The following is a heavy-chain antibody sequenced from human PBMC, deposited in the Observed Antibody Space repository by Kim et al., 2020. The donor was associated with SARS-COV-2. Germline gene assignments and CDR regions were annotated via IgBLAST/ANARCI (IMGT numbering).Heavy chain of an antibody. V-gene: IGHV3-33*01. J-gene: IGHJ4*02. CDR1: GFTFSSYG. Sequence: VGSLRLSCAASGFTFSSYGMHWVRQAPGKGLEWVAVIWYDGSNKYYADSVKGRFTISRDNSKNTLYLQMNSLRAEDTAVYYCARGIAAAGTGIDYWGQGTLVTVSS. CDR3: ARGIAAAGTGIDY. D-gene: IGHD6-13*01. CDR2: IWYDGSNK.